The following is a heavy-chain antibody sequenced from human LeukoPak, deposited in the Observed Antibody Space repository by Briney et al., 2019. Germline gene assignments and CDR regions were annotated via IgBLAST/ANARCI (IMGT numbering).Heavy chain of an antibody. J-gene: IGHJ4*02. V-gene: IGHV3-33*01. CDR2: IRYDGSNK. CDR3: ARATPKRGYSGYDRGYFDY. CDR1: GFTFSSYG. Sequence: GGSLRLSCAASGFTFSSYGMRWVRQAPGKGLEWVGVIRYDGSNKYYADSVKGRFTISRDNSKNTLYLQMNSLRAEDTAVYYCARATPKRGYSGYDRGYFDYWGQGNLVTASS. D-gene: IGHD5-12*01.